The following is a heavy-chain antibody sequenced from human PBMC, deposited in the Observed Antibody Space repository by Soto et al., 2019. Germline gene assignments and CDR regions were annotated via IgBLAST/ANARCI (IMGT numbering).Heavy chain of an antibody. J-gene: IGHJ6*03. V-gene: IGHV3-23*01. CDR2: LTDSGGST. Sequence: PGRSLRLSCTASGFTFSSYAMSWVRQAPGKGLEWVSSLTDSGGSTYYADSVKGRFTISRDNSKNTLYLQMNSLRAEDTAVYYCQKDSIQYSYMDTLAKGNTVTV. CDR3: QKDSIQYSYMDT. CDR1: GFTFSSYA.